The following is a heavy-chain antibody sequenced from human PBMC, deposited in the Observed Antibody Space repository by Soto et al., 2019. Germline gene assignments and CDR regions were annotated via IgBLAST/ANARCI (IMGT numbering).Heavy chain of an antibody. V-gene: IGHV1-18*04. CDR2: ISTSDGNT. D-gene: IGHD2-21*01. CDR3: ARWAFASNDWYFGALDI. Sequence: QVQLVQSGPEVKKPGASVKVSCKASGYTFSNFGISWVRQAPGQGPEWMGWISTSDGNTNYGQSFQERVTMTPDTSTTTAYMELKSLTFDDSAVYYCARWAFASNDWYFGALDIWGQGKLVTVSS. J-gene: IGHJ3*02. CDR1: GYTFSNFG.